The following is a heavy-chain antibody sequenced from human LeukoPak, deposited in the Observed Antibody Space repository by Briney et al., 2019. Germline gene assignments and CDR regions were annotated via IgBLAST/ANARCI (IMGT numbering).Heavy chain of an antibody. CDR1: GFTVSSNY. Sequence: GGALSVSCAASGFTVSSNYMTWVRQAPGRGREWVSIIYAGCMTYYADSVEGRFTISRDNSKNMLYLQMNSLRAADTDVYYCARGTSRTCHLGGYYRGYFDYWGQGTLVTVSS. V-gene: IGHV3-66*02. D-gene: IGHD3-3*01. J-gene: IGHJ4*02. CDR2: IYAGCMT. CDR3: ARGTSRTCHLGGYYRGYFDY.